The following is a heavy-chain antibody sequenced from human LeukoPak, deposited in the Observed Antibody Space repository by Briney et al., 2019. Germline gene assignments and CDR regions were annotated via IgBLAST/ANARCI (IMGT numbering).Heavy chain of an antibody. CDR3: ASVDAMVRGVIVAFDI. D-gene: IGHD3-10*01. V-gene: IGHV3-23*01. CDR2: ISGSGGTT. J-gene: IGHJ3*02. CDR1: GFTFSSYA. Sequence: TGGSLRLXCAASGFTFSSYAMSWVRQAPGKALERVSGISGSGGTTYFAASVKGRFSVSRDNSKNTLYLQMNSLRAEDTAVYYCASVDAMVRGVIVAFDIWGQGTMVTVSS.